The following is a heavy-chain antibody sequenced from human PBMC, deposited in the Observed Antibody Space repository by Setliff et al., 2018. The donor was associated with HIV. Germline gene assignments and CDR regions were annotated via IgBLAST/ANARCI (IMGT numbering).Heavy chain of an antibody. J-gene: IGHJ3*02. CDR2: TYYRSKWYN. CDR3: ARTRGLGYYDSSGNAFDI. Sequence: PSQTLSLPCAISGDSVSSNSAAWNWIRQSPSRGLEWLGRTYYRSKWYNDYAGSVKSRITINPDTSKNQCSLQLNSVTPEDTAVYYCARTRGLGYYDSSGNAFDIWGQGTMVTVSS. V-gene: IGHV6-1*01. D-gene: IGHD3-22*01. CDR1: GDSVSSNSAA.